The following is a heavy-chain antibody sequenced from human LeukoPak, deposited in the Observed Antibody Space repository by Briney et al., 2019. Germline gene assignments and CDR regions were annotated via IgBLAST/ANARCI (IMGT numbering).Heavy chain of an antibody. CDR2: ISYDGSNK. Sequence: GRSLRLSCEASGFTFSSYAMHWVRQAPGKGLEWVAVISYDGSNKYYADSVKGRFTISRDNSKNTLYLQMNSLRAEDTAVYYCAREDPRVSSSCPDYWGQGTLVTVSS. CDR3: AREDPRVSSSCPDY. CDR1: GFTFSSYA. D-gene: IGHD6-13*01. V-gene: IGHV3-30-3*01. J-gene: IGHJ4*02.